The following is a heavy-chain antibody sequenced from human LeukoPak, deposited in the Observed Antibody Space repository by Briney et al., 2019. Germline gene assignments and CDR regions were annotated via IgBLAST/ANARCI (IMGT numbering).Heavy chain of an antibody. D-gene: IGHD3-22*01. CDR2: IYYSGST. CDR3: ARASRRNYYDSSGIDY. CDR1: GGSISSGGYY. V-gene: IGHV4-31*03. J-gene: IGHJ4*02. Sequence: SETLSLTCTVSGGSISSGGYYWSWTRQHPGKGLEWIGYIYYSGSTYYNSSLKSRVTISVDTSKNQFSLKLSSVTAADTAVYYCARASRRNYYDSSGIDYWGQGTLVTVSS.